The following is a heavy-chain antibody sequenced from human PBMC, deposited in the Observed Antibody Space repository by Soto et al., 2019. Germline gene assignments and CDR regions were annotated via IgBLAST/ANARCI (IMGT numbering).Heavy chain of an antibody. Sequence: ETLSLTCTVSDGSISSYYWGWIRQPPGKGLEWIGYIFYTGSTIYNPSLKRRVTISVDTSKNQFSLKLSSVTAADTAVYYCARHSPIGNNWNYFDYWGQGTLVTVSS. CDR3: ARHSPIGNNWNYFDY. CDR1: DGSISSYY. V-gene: IGHV4-59*08. J-gene: IGHJ4*02. CDR2: IFYTGST. D-gene: IGHD1-1*01.